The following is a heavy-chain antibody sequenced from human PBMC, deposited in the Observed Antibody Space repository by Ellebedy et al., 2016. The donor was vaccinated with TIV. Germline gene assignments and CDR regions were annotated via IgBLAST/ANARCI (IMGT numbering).Heavy chain of an antibody. CDR2: INPSGGST. CDR3: ARGATITLAPDY. V-gene: IGHV1-46*01. CDR1: GYTFTSYG. Sequence: ASVKVSXXASGYTFTSYGISWVRQAPGQGLEWMGIINPSGGSTSYAQKFQGRVTMTRDTSTSTVYMELSSLRSEDTAVYYCARGATITLAPDYWGQGTLVTVSS. D-gene: IGHD5-24*01. J-gene: IGHJ4*02.